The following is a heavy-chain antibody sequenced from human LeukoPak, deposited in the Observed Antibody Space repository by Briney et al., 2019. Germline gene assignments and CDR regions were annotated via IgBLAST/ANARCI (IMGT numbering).Heavy chain of an antibody. J-gene: IGHJ4*02. D-gene: IGHD3-16*02. CDR2: INYSGST. CDR1: AGSISNYY. CDR3: AGSPMITFGGVIGFDY. V-gene: IGHV4-59*01. Sequence: TSETLSLTCTVSAGSISNYYWTWIRQSPGKGLEWIGFINYSGSTSYNPSLKSRLTISIDTSKNQFFLNLRSVTAADTAVYYCAGSPMITFGGVIGFDYWGQGTLVTVSS.